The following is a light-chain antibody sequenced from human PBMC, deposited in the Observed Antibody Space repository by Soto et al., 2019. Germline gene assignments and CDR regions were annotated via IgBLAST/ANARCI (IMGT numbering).Light chain of an antibody. Sequence: DIQMTQSPSSLSASVGDRITITCRASQGISNYLAWYQLKPGKVPKLLIHAASTLQSGVPSRFSGSGSGTDFTLTISSLQPDDVAAYYCQEYTSAPLPTFGGGTKVELK. CDR1: QGISNY. CDR2: AAS. V-gene: IGKV1-27*01. CDR3: QEYTSAPLPT. J-gene: IGKJ4*01.